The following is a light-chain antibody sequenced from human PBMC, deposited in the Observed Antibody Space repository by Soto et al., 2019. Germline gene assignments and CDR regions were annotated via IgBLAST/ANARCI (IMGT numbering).Light chain of an antibody. CDR2: DVS. CDR1: SRDVGAYNF. J-gene: IGLJ1*01. CDR3: CSYAGSYTWV. Sequence: QSALTQPRSVSGSPGQSVTISCTGTSRDVGAYNFVSWYQQHPGKAPKLMIYDVSKRPSGVPDRFSGSKSGNTASLTISGLQAVDEADYYCCSYAGSYTWVFGTGTKLTVL. V-gene: IGLV2-11*01.